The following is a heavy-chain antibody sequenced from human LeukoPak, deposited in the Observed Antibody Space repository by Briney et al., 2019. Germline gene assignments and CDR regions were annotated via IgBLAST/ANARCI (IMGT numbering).Heavy chain of an antibody. D-gene: IGHD3-16*01. Sequence: PGGSLRLSCAPSGFTATSNYMTWVRQAPEKGLEWVSSISGGGTTSYAESVKGRFTISRHDSRNTLFLQMNSLRAEDTAVYYCARRGDGCGSPFDYWGQGTLVTVSS. CDR2: ISGGGTT. CDR1: GFTATSNY. J-gene: IGHJ4*02. CDR3: ARRGDGCGSPFDY. V-gene: IGHV3-53*01.